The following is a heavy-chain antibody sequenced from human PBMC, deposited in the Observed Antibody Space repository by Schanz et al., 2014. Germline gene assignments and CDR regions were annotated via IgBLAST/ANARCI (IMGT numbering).Heavy chain of an antibody. CDR3: ARGQSSGFSYAEMAFDL. V-gene: IGHV3-74*02. J-gene: IGHJ2*01. Sequence: EVLLVDSGGGLVQPGGSLRLSCAASGFTFNTSWFHWVRQPPGKGLLWVSRVSRDGSETTYVDSVRGRFTISRDNAKNSLYLQMNSLRDDDTAIYYCARGQSSGFSYAEMAFDLWGRGTRVSVSS. CDR1: GFTFNTSW. D-gene: IGHD3-22*01. CDR2: VSRDGSET.